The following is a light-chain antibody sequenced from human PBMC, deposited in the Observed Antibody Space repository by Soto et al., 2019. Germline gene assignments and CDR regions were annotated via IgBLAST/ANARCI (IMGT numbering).Light chain of an antibody. CDR2: DAS. CDR3: QQYNSYSTT. J-gene: IGKJ1*01. CDR1: QSISSW. V-gene: IGKV1-5*01. Sequence: DIQMTQSPSVLSASVGDRVTITCRASQSISSWLAWYQQKPGKAPKLLMYDASSLEGGVPSRFSGSGSGTEFTLTISSLQPDDFATYYCQQYNSYSTTFGQGTKVDIK.